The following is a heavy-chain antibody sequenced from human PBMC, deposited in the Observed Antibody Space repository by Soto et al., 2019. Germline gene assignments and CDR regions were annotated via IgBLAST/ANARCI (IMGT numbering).Heavy chain of an antibody. CDR3: ARSSDTMVRGVITALVHYYGMDV. V-gene: IGHV1-46*01. D-gene: IGHD3-10*01. CDR1: GYTFTSYY. Sequence: ASVKVSCKASGYTFTSYYMHWVRQAPGQGLEWMGIINPSGGSTSYAQKFQGRVTMTRDTSTSTVYMELSSLRSEDTAVYYCARSSDTMVRGVITALVHYYGMDVWGQGTTVTVSS. J-gene: IGHJ6*02. CDR2: INPSGGST.